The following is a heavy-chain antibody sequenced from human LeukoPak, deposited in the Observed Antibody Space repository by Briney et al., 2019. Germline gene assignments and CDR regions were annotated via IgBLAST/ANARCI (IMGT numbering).Heavy chain of an antibody. V-gene: IGHV3-9*03. D-gene: IGHD1-26*01. J-gene: IGHJ4*02. CDR1: GFTFDDYA. Sequence: GGSLRLSCAASGFTFDDYAMHWVRHAPGKGLEWVSGISWNSGSIDYADSVKGRFTISRDNAKNSLYLQMNSLRAEDMSLYYCAKDWAEEPTEYFDCWGQGTLVTVSS. CDR2: ISWNSGSI. CDR3: AKDWAEEPTEYFDC.